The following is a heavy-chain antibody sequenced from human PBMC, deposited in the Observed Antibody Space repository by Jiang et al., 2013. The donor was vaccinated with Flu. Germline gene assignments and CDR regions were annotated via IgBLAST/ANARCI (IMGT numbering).Heavy chain of an antibody. CDR2: IYPGDSDT. CDR1: GYSFTSYW. D-gene: IGHD4-17*01. J-gene: IGHJ4*02. CDR3: ARPHDYGDYGVSY. V-gene: IGHV5-51*01. Sequence: KGSGYSFTSYWIGWVRQMPEKGLEWMGIIYPGDSDTRYSPSFQGQVTISADKSISTAYLQWSSLKASDTAMYYCARPHDYGDYGVSYWGQGTLVTVSS.